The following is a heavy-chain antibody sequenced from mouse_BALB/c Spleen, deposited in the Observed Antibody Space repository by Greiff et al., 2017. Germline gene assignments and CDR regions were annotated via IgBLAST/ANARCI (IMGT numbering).Heavy chain of an antibody. Sequence: QVHVKQSGAELVKPGASVKLSCKTSGYTFTSYWIQWVKQRPGQGLGWIGEIFPGTGTTYYNEKFKGKATLTIDTSSSTAYMQLSSLTSEDSAVYFCARRGYDGYYAMDYWGQGTSVTVSS. CDR1: GYTFTSYW. D-gene: IGHD2-2*01. V-gene: IGHV1S132*01. J-gene: IGHJ4*01. CDR3: ARRGYDGYYAMDY. CDR2: IFPGTGTT.